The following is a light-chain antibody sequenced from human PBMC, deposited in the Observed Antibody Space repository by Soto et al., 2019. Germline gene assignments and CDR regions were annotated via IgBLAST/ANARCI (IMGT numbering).Light chain of an antibody. CDR3: QQYNNWPPWA. J-gene: IGKJ1*01. Sequence: EIVMTQSPATLSVSPGERVTLSCRASQSIANHLAWFQQRPGQAPRLLIYGASNRASGTPGRFIGSGSGTQFTLTISSLQSEDFGLYYCQQYNNWPPWAFGQGTRVEI. V-gene: IGKV3-15*01. CDR2: GAS. CDR1: QSIANH.